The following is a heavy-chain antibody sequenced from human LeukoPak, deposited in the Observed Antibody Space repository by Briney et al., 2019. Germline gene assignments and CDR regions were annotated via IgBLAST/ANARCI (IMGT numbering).Heavy chain of an antibody. CDR3: ARHEASGSSNFDS. J-gene: IGHJ4*02. CDR1: GCSISSYY. V-gene: IGHV4-59*08. CDR2: IYYSGST. D-gene: IGHD3-10*01. Sequence: SETLSLTCTVSGCSISSYYWSWIRQPPGKGLEWIGYIYYSGSTNYNPSLKSRLTISVDTSKNQFSLKLSSVTAADTAVYFCARHEASGSSNFDSWGQGTLVTVSS.